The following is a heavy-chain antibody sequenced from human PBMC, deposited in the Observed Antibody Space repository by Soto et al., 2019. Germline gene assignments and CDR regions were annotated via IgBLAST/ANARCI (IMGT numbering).Heavy chain of an antibody. J-gene: IGHJ4*02. CDR1: AFTFSSYA. D-gene: IGHD2-21*02. CDR3: AKGRASDCPGCTQDY. Sequence: EVQLLESGGGLAPPGRSLRLSCAASAFTFSSYAMSWVRQAPGKGLEWVSAVSGSGDSTYYADSVKGRFTISRDNSKNTLYLQMNSLRAEDTAVYYCAKGRASDCPGCTQDYWGQGTLVTVSS. CDR2: VSGSGDST. V-gene: IGHV3-23*01.